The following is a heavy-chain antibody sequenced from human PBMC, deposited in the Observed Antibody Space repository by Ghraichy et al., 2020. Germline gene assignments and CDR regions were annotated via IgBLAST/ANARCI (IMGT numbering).Heavy chain of an antibody. D-gene: IGHD3-22*01. J-gene: IGHJ5*02. V-gene: IGHV4-34*01. Sequence: SETLSLTCAVYGGSFSGYYWSWIRQPPGKGLEWIGEINHSGSTNYNPSLKSRVTISVDTSKNQFSLKLSSVTAADTAVYYCAATYYYDSSGYRGWFDPWGQGTLVTVSS. CDR3: AATYYYDSSGYRGWFDP. CDR1: GGSFSGYY. CDR2: INHSGST.